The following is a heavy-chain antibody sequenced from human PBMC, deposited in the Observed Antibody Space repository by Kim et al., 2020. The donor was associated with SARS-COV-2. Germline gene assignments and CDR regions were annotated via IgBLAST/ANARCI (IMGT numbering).Heavy chain of an antibody. D-gene: IGHD2-15*01. V-gene: IGHV3-53*04. Sequence: GGSLRLSCAASGFTVSSNYMSWVRQAPGKGLEWVSAIYSGGSTYYADSLKGRFTISRHNSKNTMYLQMNSLRAEDTAVYYCASFNYSHWYFDLWGHGTLVTVSS. J-gene: IGHJ2*01. CDR3: ASFNYSHWYFDL. CDR1: GFTVSSNY. CDR2: IYSGGST.